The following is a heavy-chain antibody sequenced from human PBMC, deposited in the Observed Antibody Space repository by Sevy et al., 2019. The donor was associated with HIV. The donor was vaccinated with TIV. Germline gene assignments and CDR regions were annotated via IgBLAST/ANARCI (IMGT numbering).Heavy chain of an antibody. V-gene: IGHV3-23*01. Sequence: GGSLRLSCAVSGFNFNIYSMSWVRQAPGKGLEWVSTLSFGCGKRKYADSVKGRFIISRDDSKNTLYLHINSLRAEDTAVYFGAREGCTRPHDYWGQGTLVTVSS. CDR1: GFNFNIYS. CDR2: LSFGCGKR. CDR3: AREGCTRPHDY. J-gene: IGHJ4*02. D-gene: IGHD2-15*01.